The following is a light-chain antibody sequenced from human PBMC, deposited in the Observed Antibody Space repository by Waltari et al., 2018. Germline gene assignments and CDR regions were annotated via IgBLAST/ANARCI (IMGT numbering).Light chain of an antibody. Sequence: VLMTQSPPTLSLSPGDQASQSINRNLAWYQQKPGQAPRLLIYGAFTRATGLPGRFSGSGSGTDFTLTIAGLRSEDFAVYYCQQYDKWPPITFGQGTRLEIK. V-gene: IGKV3-15*01. J-gene: IGKJ5*01. CDR3: QQYDKWPPIT. CDR2: GAF. CDR1: QSINRN.